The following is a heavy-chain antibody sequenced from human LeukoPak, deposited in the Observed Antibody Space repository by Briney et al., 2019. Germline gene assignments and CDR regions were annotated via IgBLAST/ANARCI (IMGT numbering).Heavy chain of an antibody. D-gene: IGHD5-24*01. CDR1: GFNFDNFA. CDR2: ISHDGRTK. CDR3: ARPSPPGDGYNPPDH. V-gene: IGHV3-30*04. J-gene: IGHJ4*02. Sequence: GKSLTLSCVVSGFNFDNFAMHWVRQPLGKGLEWVAVISHDGRTKYYADSMKGRTTISRDNSKNTLFLQMNNLRSEDTAVYFCARPSPPGDGYNPPDHWGQGTLVTVSS.